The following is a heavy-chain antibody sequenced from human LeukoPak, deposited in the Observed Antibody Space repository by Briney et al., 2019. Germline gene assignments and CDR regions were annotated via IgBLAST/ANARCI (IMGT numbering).Heavy chain of an antibody. CDR1: GFTFSSYA. CDR3: ARGFTDGDYCTL. Sequence: PGGSLRLSCAASGFTFSSYAMSWVRQAPGKGLEWVSAISADASSTYYADSVEGRFTISRYNSKNTLYLQMNSLRAEDTAVYYCARGFTDGDYCTLWGQGTLVTVSS. J-gene: IGHJ4*02. D-gene: IGHD4-17*01. V-gene: IGHV3-23*01. CDR2: ISADASST.